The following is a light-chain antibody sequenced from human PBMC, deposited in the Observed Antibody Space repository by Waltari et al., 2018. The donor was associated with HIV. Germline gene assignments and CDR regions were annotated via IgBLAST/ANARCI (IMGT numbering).Light chain of an antibody. CDR1: SSNIGSNY. CDR2: RNN. Sequence: QSVLTQPPSASGTPGQRVTISCSGSSSNIGSNYVHWYQQPPGTTPKPLIYRNNQRPSGVPDRFSGSKSGTSASLAISGLRSEHEADYYCAAWDDSLRGVVFGGGTKLTVL. J-gene: IGLJ2*01. V-gene: IGLV1-47*01. CDR3: AAWDDSLRGVV.